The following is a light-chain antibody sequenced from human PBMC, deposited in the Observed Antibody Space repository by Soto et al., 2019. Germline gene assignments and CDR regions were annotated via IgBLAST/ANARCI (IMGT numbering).Light chain of an antibody. CDR2: GAS. J-gene: IGKJ1*01. CDR3: QQYNNWSQT. CDR1: QSVSSN. V-gene: IGKV3-15*01. Sequence: EIVMTQSPATLSVSPGERATLSCRASQSVSSNLAWYQQKPGQAPWLLIYGASTRATGVPARFSGSGSGTEFTLTISSLQSEDFAVYYCQQYNNWSQTFGQGTKVDIK.